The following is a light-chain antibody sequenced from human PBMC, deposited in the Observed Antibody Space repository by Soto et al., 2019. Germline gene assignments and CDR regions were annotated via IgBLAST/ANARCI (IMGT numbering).Light chain of an antibody. J-gene: IGKJ1*01. CDR1: QSISRY. CDR3: QQTYSTPTT. CDR2: DAS. V-gene: IGKV1-39*01. Sequence: DIHMTQSPSSLSASVGYRFTITCRASQSISRYLNWYQQKSGQAPKLLIYDASRLQSGVPSRFSGSGSGTDFTLTISGLQSEDFATYYCQQTYSTPTTFGQGTKVDIK.